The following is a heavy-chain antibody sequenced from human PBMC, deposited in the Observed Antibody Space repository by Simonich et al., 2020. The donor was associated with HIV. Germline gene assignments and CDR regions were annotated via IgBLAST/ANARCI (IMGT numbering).Heavy chain of an antibody. CDR3: AGVPRRGMIDY. CDR2: SYYSGST. V-gene: IGHV4-38-2*01. D-gene: IGHD3-10*01. Sequence: QVQLQESGPGLVKPSETLSLTCAVSGYSIRNGYYWGWIRQPPGKGLEWIGRSYYSGSTFYIPAREGRGTVSVDTSERQFALKRRSVTAADTAVYCGAGVPRRGMIDYWGRGTLVTVSS. J-gene: IGHJ4*02. CDR1: GYSIRNGYY.